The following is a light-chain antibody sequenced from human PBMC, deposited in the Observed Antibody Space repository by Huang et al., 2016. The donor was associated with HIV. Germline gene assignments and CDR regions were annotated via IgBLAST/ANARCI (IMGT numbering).Light chain of an antibody. CDR1: RSVSSN. V-gene: IGKV3-15*01. CDR3: HQYNNWLLS. J-gene: IGKJ4*01. Sequence: IVMTQSPATQSVSPGERVTLSCRANRSVSSNLAWYQQRPGQAPRLLIYGSSTRAPGIPARFSGSGSGTDFSLTISSLQSEDFALYYCHQYNNWLLSFGGGTRVDI. CDR2: GSS.